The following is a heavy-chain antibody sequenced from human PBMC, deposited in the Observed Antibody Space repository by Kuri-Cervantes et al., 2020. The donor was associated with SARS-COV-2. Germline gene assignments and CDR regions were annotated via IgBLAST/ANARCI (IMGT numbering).Heavy chain of an antibody. CDR2: TYYRSKWYD. J-gene: IGHJ5*02. D-gene: IGHD7-27*01. Sequence: SETLSLTCAISGDSVSSKIAACNWIRQSPWRGLELLGMTYYRSKWYDDSAVTVKTRISINPDTSKNQFSLHLNSATPEDTAVYYCARGTNWPPDGWFDPWGQGTLVTVSS. CDR3: ARGTNWPPDGWFDP. CDR1: GDSVSSKIAA. V-gene: IGHV6-1*01.